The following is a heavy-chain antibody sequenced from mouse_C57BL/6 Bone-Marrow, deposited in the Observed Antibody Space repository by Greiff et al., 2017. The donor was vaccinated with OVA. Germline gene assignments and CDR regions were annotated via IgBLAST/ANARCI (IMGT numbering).Heavy chain of an antibody. CDR3: ARGPGYSNPFAY. D-gene: IGHD2-5*01. Sequence: EVKLEESGPGMVKPSQSLSLTCTVTGYSITSGYDWHWIRHFPGNKLEWMGYISYSGSTNYNPSLKSRISIAHDTSKNHFFLKLNSVTTEDTATYYCARGPGYSNPFAYWGQGTLVTVSA. CDR1: GYSITSGYD. V-gene: IGHV3-1*01. J-gene: IGHJ3*01. CDR2: ISYSGST.